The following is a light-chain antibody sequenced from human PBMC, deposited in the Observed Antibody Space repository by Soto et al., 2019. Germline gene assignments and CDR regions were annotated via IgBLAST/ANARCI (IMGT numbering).Light chain of an antibody. Sequence: QSALTQPASVSGSPGQSITISCTGTSSGVGAYNRVSWSQQHPGKAPKLMIYEVSNRPSGVSDRFSGSKSGNTASLTISGLQPEDEAHYYCTSFTSSNTWVFGGGTKLTVL. J-gene: IGLJ3*02. CDR3: TSFTSSNTWV. CDR1: SSGVGAYNR. CDR2: EVS. V-gene: IGLV2-14*01.